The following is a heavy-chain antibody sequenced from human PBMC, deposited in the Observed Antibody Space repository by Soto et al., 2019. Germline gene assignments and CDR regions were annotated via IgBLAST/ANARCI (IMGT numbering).Heavy chain of an antibody. D-gene: IGHD3-22*01. Sequence: QITLKESGPTLVKPTQTLTLTCTFSGFSLSTSGVGVGWIRQPPGKALEWLALIYWDDDKRYSPSLNSRLTITKDTAKIHVVLTRTNMDPVDTATYYCARQESLGSGYYLVYGGQGTLVTVSA. CDR2: IYWDDDK. J-gene: IGHJ4*02. V-gene: IGHV2-5*02. CDR1: GFSLSTSGVG. CDR3: ARQESLGSGYYLVY.